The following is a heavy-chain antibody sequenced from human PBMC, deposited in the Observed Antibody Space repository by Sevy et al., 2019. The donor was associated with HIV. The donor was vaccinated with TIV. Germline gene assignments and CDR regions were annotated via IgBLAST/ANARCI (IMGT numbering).Heavy chain of an antibody. D-gene: IGHD3-16*02. CDR1: GFTFSNYW. J-gene: IGHJ4*02. Sequence: GGSLRLSCAASGFTFSNYWMTGVRQAPGKGLEWVAHIKQDGSEKHYVDSVKVRFTISRDNSKNSVYLQMNSLRAEDTAVYFCAREGYYDYIWGSYRYFNDYWGQGTLVTVSS. CDR3: AREGYYDYIWGSYRYFNDY. V-gene: IGHV3-7*03. CDR2: IKQDGSEK.